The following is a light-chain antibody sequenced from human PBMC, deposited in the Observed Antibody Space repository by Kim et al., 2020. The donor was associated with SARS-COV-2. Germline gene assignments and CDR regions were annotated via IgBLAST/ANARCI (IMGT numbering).Light chain of an antibody. CDR2: GAS. CDR1: QSVSGSN. Sequence: LSPGERATLSCRASQSVSGSNLAWYQQKPGQAPRLLIYGASSRATGIPDRFSGSGSGTDFTLTISRLEPEDFAVYYCQQYGSTGTFGQGTKVDIK. J-gene: IGKJ1*01. CDR3: QQYGSTGT. V-gene: IGKV3-20*01.